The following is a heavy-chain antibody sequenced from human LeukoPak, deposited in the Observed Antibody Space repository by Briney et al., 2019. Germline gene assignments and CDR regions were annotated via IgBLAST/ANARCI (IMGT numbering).Heavy chain of an antibody. Sequence: SETLSLTCTVSGGSVTSSGYYWSWVRQPPGKGLEYIGYIYYSGSTNYNPSLKSRVTISVDTSKNQFSLKLRSVTAADTAVYYCARDSASTGYMNALDIWGQGTMITVSS. D-gene: IGHD3-22*01. CDR2: IYYSGST. V-gene: IGHV4-61*08. CDR1: GGSVTSSGYY. J-gene: IGHJ3*02. CDR3: ARDSASTGYMNALDI.